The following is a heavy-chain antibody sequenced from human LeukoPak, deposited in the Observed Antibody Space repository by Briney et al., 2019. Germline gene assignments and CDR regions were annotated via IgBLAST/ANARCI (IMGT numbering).Heavy chain of an antibody. J-gene: IGHJ3*02. V-gene: IGHV4-4*07. D-gene: IGHD3-22*01. CDR1: GGSMSSYY. CDR3: ARDYYDSSGYEGAFDI. CDR2: VYTSGST. Sequence: SETLSLTCTVSGGSMSSYYWSWIRQPAGKGLVWIGHVYTSGSTNYNPSLKSRVTMSVDTSKKQFSLKLSSVTAADTAVYYCARDYYDSSGYEGAFDIWGQGTMVTVSS.